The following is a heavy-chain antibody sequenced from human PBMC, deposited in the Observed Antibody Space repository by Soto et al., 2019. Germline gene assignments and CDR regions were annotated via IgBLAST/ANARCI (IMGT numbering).Heavy chain of an antibody. CDR1: GGSISSGDYY. D-gene: IGHD2-2*02. Sequence: SETLSLTCTVSGGSISSGDYYWSWIRQPPGKGLEWIGYIYYSGSTYYNPSLKSRVTISVDTSKNQFSLKLSSVTAADTAVYYCARGQLLYGWFDPWGQGTLVTVPQ. CDR2: IYYSGST. J-gene: IGHJ5*02. V-gene: IGHV4-30-4*01. CDR3: ARGQLLYGWFDP.